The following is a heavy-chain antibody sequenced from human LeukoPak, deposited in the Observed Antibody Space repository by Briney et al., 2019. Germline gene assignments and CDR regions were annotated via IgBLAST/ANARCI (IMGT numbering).Heavy chain of an antibody. V-gene: IGHV4-39*01. CDR2: IYYSGST. D-gene: IGHD3-16*01. J-gene: IGHJ3*02. CDR3: AGPRLVSPHDAFDI. Sequence: SETLSLTCTVSGGSISSSSYYWGWIRQPPGKGLEWIGSIYYSGSTYYNPSLKSRVTISVDTSKNQFSLKLSSVTAADTAVYYCAGPRLVSPHDAFDIWGQGTMVTVSS. CDR1: GGSISSSSYY.